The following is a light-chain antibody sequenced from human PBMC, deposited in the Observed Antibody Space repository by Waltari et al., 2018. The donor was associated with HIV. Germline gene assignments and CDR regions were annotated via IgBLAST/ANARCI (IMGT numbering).Light chain of an antibody. CDR1: GTDIDVYNF. CDR3: SSYTRNHSLV. J-gene: IGLJ3*02. V-gene: IGLV2-14*01. Sequence: HSALTQPAFVSGSPGQSITISCSGTGTDIDVYNFVSWYRQYPGLAPQLLLYGVSSRPSGVSLRFSGSKSGDTASLTISGLEAEDEAHYYCSSYTRNHSLVFGGGTKLTVL. CDR2: GVS.